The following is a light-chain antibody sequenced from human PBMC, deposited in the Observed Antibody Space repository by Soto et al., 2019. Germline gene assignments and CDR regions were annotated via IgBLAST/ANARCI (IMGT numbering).Light chain of an antibody. V-gene: IGLV2-14*01. CDR2: EVS. CDR3: SSYTSSSTQV. J-gene: IGLJ1*01. Sequence: QSVLTQSPSASASPGQSVTISCTGSSGDIGAYNYASWYQQHPGKAPKLMIYEVSNRPSGVSNRFSGSKSGNTASLTISGLQAEDEADYYCSSYTSSSTQVFGTGTKVTVL. CDR1: SGDIGAYNY.